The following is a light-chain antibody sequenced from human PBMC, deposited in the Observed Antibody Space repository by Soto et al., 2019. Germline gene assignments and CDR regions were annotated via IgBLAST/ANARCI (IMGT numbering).Light chain of an antibody. CDR1: SSDVGGYNY. J-gene: IGLJ2*01. CDR3: SSYTSSSIPVV. V-gene: IGLV2-14*01. Sequence: QSALTQPASVSGSPGQSITISCTGTSSDVGGYNYVSWYQKHPGKAPKLMIYDVSNRPSGVSNRFSGSKSGNTASLTISGLQAEDEADYYCSSYTSSSIPVVFGGGTQLTVL. CDR2: DVS.